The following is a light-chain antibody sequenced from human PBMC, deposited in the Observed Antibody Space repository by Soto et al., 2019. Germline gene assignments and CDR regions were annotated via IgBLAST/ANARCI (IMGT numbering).Light chain of an antibody. V-gene: IGKV3-20*01. CDR3: QQYGSSSWT. Sequence: TQSPSSLSASVGDRVTISCRASQSVRSSYLAWYQQKFGQAPRLLIYGASSRATGIPDRFSGSGSGTDFTLTISRLEPEDFAVYYCQQYGSSSWTFGQGTKVEIK. J-gene: IGKJ1*01. CDR2: GAS. CDR1: QSVRSSY.